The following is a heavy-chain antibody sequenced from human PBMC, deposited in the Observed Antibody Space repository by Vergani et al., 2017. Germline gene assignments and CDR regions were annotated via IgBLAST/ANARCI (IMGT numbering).Heavy chain of an antibody. CDR1: GYTFTSYG. V-gene: IGHV1-18*01. CDR2: ISAYNGNT. J-gene: IGHJ6*04. D-gene: IGHD5-18*01. Sequence: QVQLVQSGAEVKKPGASVKVSCKASGYTFTSYGISWVRQAPGQGLEWMGWISAYNGNTNYAQKLQGRVTMTTDTSTSTAYMELRSLRSDDTAVYYCASSLAMATDYYYYWMDVWGKGTTVTVSS. CDR3: ASSLAMATDYYYYWMDV.